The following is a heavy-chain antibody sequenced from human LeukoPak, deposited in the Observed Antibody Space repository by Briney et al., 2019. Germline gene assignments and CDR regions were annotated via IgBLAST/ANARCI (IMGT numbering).Heavy chain of an antibody. CDR2: ISGSGGST. Sequence: GGSLRLSCAASGFTLSSYAMSWVRQAPGKGLEWVSAISGSGGSTYYADSVKGRFTISRDNSKNTLYLQMNSLRAEDTAVYYCAKDRAYYYDSSGYSYWGQGTLVTVSS. CDR1: GFTLSSYA. V-gene: IGHV3-23*01. CDR3: AKDRAYYYDSSGYSY. J-gene: IGHJ4*02. D-gene: IGHD3-22*01.